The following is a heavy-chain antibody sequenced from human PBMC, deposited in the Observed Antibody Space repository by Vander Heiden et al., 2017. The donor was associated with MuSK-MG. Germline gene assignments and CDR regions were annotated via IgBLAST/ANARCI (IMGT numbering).Heavy chain of an antibody. J-gene: IGHJ3*02. Sequence: SCKGSGYSFTTYWIGWVRQLPGKVLEWMGIIYPGDSGTRNSPSSQGQVTTTADNSINTAYLRWTSLNASYTAMYYCARHAGAAAATQDAFDIWGQGTMVTVSS. CDR2: IYPGDSGT. CDR1: GYSFTTYW. CDR3: ARHAGAAAATQDAFDI. V-gene: IGHV5-51*01. D-gene: IGHD1-26*01.